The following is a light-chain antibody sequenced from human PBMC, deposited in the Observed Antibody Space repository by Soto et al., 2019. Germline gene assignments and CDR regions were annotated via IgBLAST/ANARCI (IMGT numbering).Light chain of an antibody. J-gene: IGKJ3*01. CDR2: GAS. CDR1: QSVNTR. CDR3: QQYSHWTPVT. V-gene: IGKV3-15*01. Sequence: EMVMTRSPTTLYVSPGERATLSCWASQSVNTRLAWYQQIPGQGPRLLIYGASTRATGIPARFSGSGSGTEFTLTISSLQSEDFAVYSCQQYSHWTPVTFGPGTKVDIK.